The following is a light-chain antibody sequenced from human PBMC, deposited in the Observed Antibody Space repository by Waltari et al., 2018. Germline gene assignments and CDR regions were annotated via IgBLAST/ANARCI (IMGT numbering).Light chain of an antibody. J-gene: IGKJ5*01. Sequence: DIVMTQSPDALAVSPGERATIHCKSSQSVLYSSNNKNYLAWYQQKPGLSPKLFIYWASTRESGVPDRFSGSGSGTDFTLTISSLQAEDVAVYYCQQYYTTPPTFGQGTRLEIK. CDR2: WAS. V-gene: IGKV4-1*01. CDR1: QSVLYSSNNKNY. CDR3: QQYYTTPPT.